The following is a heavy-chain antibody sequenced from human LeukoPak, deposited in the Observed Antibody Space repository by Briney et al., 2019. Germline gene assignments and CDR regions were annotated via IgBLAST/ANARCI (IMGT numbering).Heavy chain of an antibody. CDR3: ASQGSGYDSPIDH. J-gene: IGHJ4*02. CDR2: VSYDGSKK. CDR1: GFTFSSYG. Sequence: GKSLRLSCAASGFTFSSYGMHWVRQAPGKGLEWLAFVSYDGSKKYYSDSVKGRFTISRDNARNSLYLQMNSLRAEDTAVYYCASQGSGYDSPIDHWGQGTLVTVSS. V-gene: IGHV3-30*03. D-gene: IGHD5-12*01.